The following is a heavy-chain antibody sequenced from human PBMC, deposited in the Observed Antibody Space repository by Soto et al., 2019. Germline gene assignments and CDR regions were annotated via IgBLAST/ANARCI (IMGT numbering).Heavy chain of an antibody. Sequence: QVQLVESGGGLVKPGGSLRLSCAASGFTFSDYYMSWIRQAPGKGLEWVSYISSSSSYTNYADSVKGRFTISRDNAKNSLYLQMNSLRAEDTAVYYCARFSEDYYYYGTDVWGQGTTVTVSS. CDR3: ARFSEDYYYYGTDV. CDR2: ISSSSSYT. V-gene: IGHV3-11*06. J-gene: IGHJ6*02. CDR1: GFTFSDYY.